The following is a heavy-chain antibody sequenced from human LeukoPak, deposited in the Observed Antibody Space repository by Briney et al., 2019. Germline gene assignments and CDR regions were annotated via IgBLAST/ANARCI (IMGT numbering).Heavy chain of an antibody. CDR3: ATHLRYVGRSTFDY. Sequence: SETLSLTCTVSGGSISSSSYYWGWIRQPPGKGLEWIGSIYYSGSTYYNPSLKSRVTISVDTSKNQFSLKLSSVTAADTAVYYCATHLRYVGRSTFDYWGQGTLVTVSS. D-gene: IGHD4-17*01. CDR2: IYYSGST. V-gene: IGHV4-39*01. J-gene: IGHJ4*02. CDR1: GGSISSSSYY.